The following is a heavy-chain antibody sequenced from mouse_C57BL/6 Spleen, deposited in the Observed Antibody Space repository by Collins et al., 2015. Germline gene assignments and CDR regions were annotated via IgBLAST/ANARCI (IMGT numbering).Heavy chain of an antibody. J-gene: IGHJ2*01. V-gene: IGHV1-5*01. D-gene: IGHD1-1*01. CDR3: TRSYYYGSPFDY. CDR2: IYPGNSDT. CDR1: GYSFTSYW. Sequence: EVQLQQSGTVLARPGASVKMSCKASGYSFTSYWMHWVKQRPGQGLEWIGAIYPGNSDTSYNQKFKGKAKPTAVTSASTAYMELSSLTNEDSAVYYCTRSYYYGSPFDYWGQGTTLTVSS.